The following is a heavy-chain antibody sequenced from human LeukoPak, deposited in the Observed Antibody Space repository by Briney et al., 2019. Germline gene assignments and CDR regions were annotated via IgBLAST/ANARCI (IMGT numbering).Heavy chain of an antibody. V-gene: IGHV1-3*01. CDR1: GYTFTSNT. D-gene: IGHD2-15*01. Sequence: GASVKVSCKASGYTFTSNTMHWVRQAPGQRLEWMGWINAGNGDTKCSQKFQDRVTITGDTSASTAYMELSSLRPEDTAVYYCARTGCSGGSCYDYWGQGTLVTVSS. J-gene: IGHJ4*02. CDR2: INAGNGDT. CDR3: ARTGCSGGSCYDY.